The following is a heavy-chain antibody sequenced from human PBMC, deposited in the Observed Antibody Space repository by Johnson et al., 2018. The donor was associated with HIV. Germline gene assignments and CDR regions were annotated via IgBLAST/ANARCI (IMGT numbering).Heavy chain of an antibody. CDR2: GNWNGGST. V-gene: IGHV3-20*04. CDR1: GFSLEDYG. J-gene: IGHJ3*02. D-gene: IGHD6-13*01. CDR3: ARLGIAAARGAFDI. Sequence: EQLVESGGGVVRPGGSLRLSCAASGFSLEDYGMNWVRQVPGKGLEWVSGGNWNGGSTGYADSVTGRFTISRDNAKNSLYLQMNSLRAEDTALYYCARLGIAAARGAFDIWGQGTMVTVSS.